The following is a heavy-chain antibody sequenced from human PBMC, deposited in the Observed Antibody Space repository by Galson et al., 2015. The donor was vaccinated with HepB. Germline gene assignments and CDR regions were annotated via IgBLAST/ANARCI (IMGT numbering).Heavy chain of an antibody. CDR3: AKEVAGTVLDP. Sequence: SLRISGAAAGFMFGTNSIRWVRQAPGEGLERVSYISGSSSTIFYADPVRVRGTISRDKAKYSLYLQMNSLRDEDGAVYYCAKEVAGTVLDPWGQGTLVTVSS. V-gene: IGHV3-48*02. CDR2: ISGSSSTI. J-gene: IGHJ5*02. CDR1: GFMFGTNS. D-gene: IGHD6-19*01.